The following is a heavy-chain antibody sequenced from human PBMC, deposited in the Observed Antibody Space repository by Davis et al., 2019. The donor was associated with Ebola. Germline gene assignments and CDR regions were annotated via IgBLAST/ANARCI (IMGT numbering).Heavy chain of an antibody. D-gene: IGHD4-17*01. Sequence: GESPKISCAASGFIFSSYAMSWVRQAPGKGLEWVSSISVRSITYHAGSVKGRFTISRDNSKNTLYLQMNSLRAEDTAVYYCAKVHPPTTVTTGWFDPWGQGTLVTVSS. CDR2: ISVRSIT. J-gene: IGHJ5*02. CDR3: AKVHPPTTVTTGWFDP. CDR1: GFIFSSYA. V-gene: IGHV3-23*01.